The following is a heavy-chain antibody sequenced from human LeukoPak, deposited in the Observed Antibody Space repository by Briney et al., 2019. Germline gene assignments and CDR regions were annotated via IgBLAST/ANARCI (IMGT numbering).Heavy chain of an antibody. V-gene: IGHV1-18*01. D-gene: IGHD4-23*01. CDR2: SNNYKGDT. J-gene: IGHJ4*02. CDR3: AREFGHCYGDNCFYFFDT. Sequence: GASVKVSCKASGYTLTNYNISWVRQAPGQGLEWMGGSNNYKGDTLYAQKLQGRVTMTADTSTNTAYMELRSLRFDDTAVYYCAREFGHCYGDNCFYFFDTWGQGFRVTVSS. CDR1: GYTLTNYN.